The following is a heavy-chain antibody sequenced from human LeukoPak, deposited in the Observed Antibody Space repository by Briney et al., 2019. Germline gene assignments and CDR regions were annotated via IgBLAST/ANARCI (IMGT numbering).Heavy chain of an antibody. CDR2: IYYTGT. V-gene: IGHV4-61*01. D-gene: IGHD7-27*01. CDR3: ASRKLGNDY. Sequence: PSETLSLTCTVSGASITIGAESYHWGWIRQPPGKGLEWIGYIYYTGTSYNPSLKSRVTISADTSKNQFSLKLISVTAADTAVYYCASRKLGNDYWGQGTLVTVSS. J-gene: IGHJ4*02. CDR1: GASITIGAESYH.